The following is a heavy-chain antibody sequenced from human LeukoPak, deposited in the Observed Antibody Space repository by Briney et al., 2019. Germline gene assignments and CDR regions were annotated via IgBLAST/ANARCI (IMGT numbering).Heavy chain of an antibody. V-gene: IGHV4-34*01. J-gene: IGHJ4*02. D-gene: IGHD2-21*02. CDR2: INHSGST. Sequence: SEILSLTCAVYGGSFSGYYWSWIRQPPGKGLEWIGEINHSGSTNYNPSLKSRVTISVDTSKNQFSLKLSSVTAADTAVYYCARRPPAYCGGDCYSTYYFDYWGQGTLVTVSS. CDR3: ARRPPAYCGGDCYSTYYFDY. CDR1: GGSFSGYY.